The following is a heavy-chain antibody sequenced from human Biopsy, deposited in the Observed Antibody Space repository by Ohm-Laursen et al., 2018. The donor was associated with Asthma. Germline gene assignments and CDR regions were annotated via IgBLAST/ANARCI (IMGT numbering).Heavy chain of an antibody. CDR2: INSVFGTT. Sequence: SVTVSCKSLGGTFNTYVIGWVRQAPGQGLEWMGGINSVFGTTTYPQKFQDRVTITADDSTGTVYMELSSLRSEDTAVYYCARKAGSCISRTCYSLDFWGQGTLVTVSS. J-gene: IGHJ4*02. D-gene: IGHD2-2*01. CDR3: ARKAGSCISRTCYSLDF. V-gene: IGHV1-69*13. CDR1: GGTFNTYV.